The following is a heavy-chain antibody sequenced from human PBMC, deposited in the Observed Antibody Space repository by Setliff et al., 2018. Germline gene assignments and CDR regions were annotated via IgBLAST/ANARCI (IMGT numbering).Heavy chain of an antibody. J-gene: IGHJ3*02. D-gene: IGHD3-9*01. CDR1: GYTFTGYY. Sequence: GASVKVSCKASGYTFTGYYMHWVRQAPGQGLEWMGWINPNSGGTNYAQKFQGWVTMTRDTSISTAYMELSRLRSDDTAVYYCARDPSPRYDILTGYAPMGAFDIWGQGTMVTVSS. CDR3: ARDPSPRYDILTGYAPMGAFDI. CDR2: INPNSGGT. V-gene: IGHV1-2*04.